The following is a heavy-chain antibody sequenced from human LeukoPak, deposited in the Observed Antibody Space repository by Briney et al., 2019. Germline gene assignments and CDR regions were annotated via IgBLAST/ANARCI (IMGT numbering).Heavy chain of an antibody. V-gene: IGHV4-34*01. CDR3: ARALGGGYNCWGY. CDR2: INHSAST. CDR1: GGSFSGYY. Sequence: SETLSLTCAVYGGSFSGYYWSWIRQPPGKGLEGIGEINHSASTNYNPSLKSRVTISVDTSKNQFSLKLSSVTAADTAVYYCARALGGGYNCWGYWGQGTLVTVSS. D-gene: IGHD5-24*01. J-gene: IGHJ4*02.